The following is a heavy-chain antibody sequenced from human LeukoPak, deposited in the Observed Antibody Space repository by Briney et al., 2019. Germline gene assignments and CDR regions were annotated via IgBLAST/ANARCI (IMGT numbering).Heavy chain of an antibody. J-gene: IGHJ6*03. CDR3: ARADVMRVYYYYYYMDV. V-gene: IGHV1-2*02. CDR1: GLTFSNYG. CDR2: INPNSGGT. Sequence: GASVKVSCKASGLTFSNYGITWVRQAPGQGLEWMGWINPNSGGTNYAQKFQGRVTMTRDTSISTAYMELSRLRSDDTAVYYCARADVMRVYYYYYYMDVWGKGTTVTVSS.